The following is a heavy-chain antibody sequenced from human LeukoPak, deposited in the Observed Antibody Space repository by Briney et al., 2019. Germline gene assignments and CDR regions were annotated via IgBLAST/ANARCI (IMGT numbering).Heavy chain of an antibody. CDR1: GYTFTSYG. V-gene: IGHV1-18*01. CDR2: ISAYNGNT. D-gene: IGHD1-20*01. CDR3: ARWHSWNPIEAFDI. Sequence: ASVKVSCKASGYTFTSYGISWVRQAPGQGLEWMGWISAYNGNTNYAQKLQGRVTMTTDTSTSTAYMELRSLRSDDTAVYYCARWHSWNPIEAFDIWGQGTMVTVSS. J-gene: IGHJ3*02.